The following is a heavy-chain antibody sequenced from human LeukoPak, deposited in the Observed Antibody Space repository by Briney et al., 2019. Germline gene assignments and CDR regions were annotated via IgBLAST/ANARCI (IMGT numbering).Heavy chain of an antibody. V-gene: IGHV4-34*01. Sequence: PSETLALTSALYGGSFTGYYWRWIRQPPGKGLEWIGEINHSGSTKYNPSLKSRVTISVDTSKNQFSLKLSSVTAADTAVYYCARRPLTTASFDYWGQGTLVTVSS. CDR3: ARRPLTTASFDY. J-gene: IGHJ4*02. D-gene: IGHD4-11*01. CDR1: GGSFTGYY. CDR2: INHSGST.